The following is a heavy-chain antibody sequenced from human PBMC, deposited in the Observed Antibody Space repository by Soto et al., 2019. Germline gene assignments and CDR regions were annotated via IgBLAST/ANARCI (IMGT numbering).Heavy chain of an antibody. CDR2: ISYDGSYQ. D-gene: IGHD2-8*01. V-gene: IGHV3-30*18. Sequence: QVQLVESGGGVVQPGTSLRLSCEASGFAFNKFGMHWVRQAPGKGLERVAFISYDGSYQYYADSVQGRLTITRDNSMNTLNMQLKSLRSEDTAVYYCAKGGEVGGVLGDHWGQGTLVTVSS. CDR3: AKGGEVGGVLGDH. J-gene: IGHJ4*02. CDR1: GFAFNKFG.